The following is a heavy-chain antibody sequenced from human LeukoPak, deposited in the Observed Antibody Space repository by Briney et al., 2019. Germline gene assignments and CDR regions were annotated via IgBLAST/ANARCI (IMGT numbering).Heavy chain of an antibody. D-gene: IGHD3-10*01. CDR1: GFTFSSYS. J-gene: IGHJ6*03. CDR2: ISSSSSYI. Sequence: GGSLRLSCAASGFTFSSYSMNWVRQAPGKGLEWVSSISSSSSYIYYADSVKGRFTISRDNSKNTLYLQMNSLGAEDTAVYYCAKDSAFYYIDVWGKGTTVIISS. CDR3: AKDSAFYYIDV. V-gene: IGHV3-21*01.